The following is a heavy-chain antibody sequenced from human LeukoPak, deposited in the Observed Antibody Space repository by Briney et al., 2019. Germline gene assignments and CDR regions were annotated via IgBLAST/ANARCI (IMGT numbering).Heavy chain of an antibody. Sequence: GGFLRLSCAASGFTFSNYAISWVRQAPGKGLEWVSGISDSGGDTFYADSVKGRFTISRDNSRNTLYLRMNSLRADDTAVYYCANYSGSSRWFDYWGQGTLVTVSS. CDR3: ANYSGSSRWFDY. J-gene: IGHJ4*02. D-gene: IGHD6-13*01. V-gene: IGHV3-23*01. CDR2: ISDSGGDT. CDR1: GFTFSNYA.